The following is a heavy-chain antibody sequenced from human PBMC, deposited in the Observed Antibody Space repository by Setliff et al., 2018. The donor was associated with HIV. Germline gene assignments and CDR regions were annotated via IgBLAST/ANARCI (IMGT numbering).Heavy chain of an antibody. CDR1: GGSISSYY. J-gene: IGHJ6*02. CDR2: IYYSGST. Sequence: KTSETLSLTCTVSGGSISSYYWSWIRQPPGKGLEWIGYIYYSGSTNYNPSLKSRVTISVDTSKNQFSLKLSSVTAADTAVYYCARIFGDQGYYYGMDVWGQGTTVTV. V-gene: IGHV4-59*01. CDR3: ARIFGDQGYYYGMDV. D-gene: IGHD3-3*01.